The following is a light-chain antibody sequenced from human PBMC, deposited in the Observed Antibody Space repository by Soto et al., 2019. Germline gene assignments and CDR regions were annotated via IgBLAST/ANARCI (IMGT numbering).Light chain of an antibody. CDR2: TTS. CDR1: QGISSS. CDR3: QQSYITRT. J-gene: IGKJ1*01. Sequence: DIQMTQSPSSLSASVGDRVTITCRASQGISSSLNWYQQKPGKAPQLLMYTTSSLQSGVPLRFSGSGSGTDFTLTISSLQPEDFATYYCQQSYITRTFGQGTKVEIK. V-gene: IGKV1-39*01.